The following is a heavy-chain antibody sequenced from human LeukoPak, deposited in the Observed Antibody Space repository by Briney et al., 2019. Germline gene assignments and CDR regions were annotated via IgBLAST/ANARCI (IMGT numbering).Heavy chain of an antibody. CDR1: GYTLTELS. CDR2: FDPEEGET. CDR3: ATAMVRGVGLDY. D-gene: IGHD3-10*01. V-gene: IGHV1-24*01. J-gene: IGHJ4*02. Sequence: ASVKVSCKVSGYTLTELSMHWVRQAPGKGLEWMGGFDPEEGETIYAQKFQGRVTMTEDTSTDTAYMELSSLRSEDTAVYYCATAMVRGVGLDYWGQGTLVTVSS.